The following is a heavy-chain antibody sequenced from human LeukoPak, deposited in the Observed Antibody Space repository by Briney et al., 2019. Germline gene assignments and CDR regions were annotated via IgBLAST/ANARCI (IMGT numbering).Heavy chain of an antibody. Sequence: SETLSLTCSLSGGSITSNQYYWGWIRQPPGKGLEWIGCVYYNGKTQFIPSLKTRVSISIDTSKTHFSLRLTSVSAEDTAFYYCARSTVITPRYFDHWGQGILVRVSS. CDR3: ARSTVITPRYFDH. CDR2: VYYNGKT. CDR1: GGSITSNQYY. V-gene: IGHV4-39*02. D-gene: IGHD4-17*01. J-gene: IGHJ4*02.